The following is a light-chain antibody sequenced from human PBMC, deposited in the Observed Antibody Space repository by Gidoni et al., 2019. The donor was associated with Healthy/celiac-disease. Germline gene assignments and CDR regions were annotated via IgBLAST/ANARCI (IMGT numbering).Light chain of an antibody. Sequence: IVMTQYPATLSVSPGERATLPCRASQSVSSNLAWYQQKPGQAPRLLIYVASTRATGIPARFSGSGSGTEFTLTISSLQSEDFAVYYCQQYNNWPLTFGGGTKVEIK. CDR2: VAS. CDR1: QSVSSN. CDR3: QQYNNWPLT. J-gene: IGKJ4*01. V-gene: IGKV3-15*01.